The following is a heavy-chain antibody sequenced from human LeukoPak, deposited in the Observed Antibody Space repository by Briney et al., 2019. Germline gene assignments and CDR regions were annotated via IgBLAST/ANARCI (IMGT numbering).Heavy chain of an antibody. J-gene: IGHJ4*02. D-gene: IGHD3-3*01. V-gene: IGHV3-48*02. Sequence: GGSLKLLFSASGFTFKDYSMDWVRQAPGKGLEWLSYITSRSSTIWYEDSVKGRFTISRDNAKNSLYLQMNSLRDDDTAVYYCARDGWSRFGLFYFDYWGQGTLVTVSS. CDR2: ITSRSSTI. CDR1: GFTFKDYS. CDR3: ARDGWSRFGLFYFDY.